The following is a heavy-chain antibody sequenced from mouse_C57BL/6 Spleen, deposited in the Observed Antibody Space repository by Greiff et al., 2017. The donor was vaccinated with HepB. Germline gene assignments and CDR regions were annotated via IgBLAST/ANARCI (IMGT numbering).Heavy chain of an antibody. D-gene: IGHD1-1*01. J-gene: IGHJ1*03. CDR3: ARDPLITTVVDCYFDV. Sequence: QVQLQQSGAELMKPGASVKLSCKATGYTFTGYWIEWVKQRPGHGLEWIGEILPGSGSTNYNEKFKGKATFTADTSSNTAYMQLSSLTTEDSAIYYCARDPLITTVVDCYFDVWGTGTTVTVSS. CDR1: GYTFTGYW. CDR2: ILPGSGST. V-gene: IGHV1-9*01.